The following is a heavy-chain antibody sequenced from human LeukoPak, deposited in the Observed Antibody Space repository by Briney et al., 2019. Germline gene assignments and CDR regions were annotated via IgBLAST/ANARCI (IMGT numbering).Heavy chain of an antibody. D-gene: IGHD3-9*01. V-gene: IGHV4-34*01. CDR3: ARRTYYDILTGYYTPFDY. CDR2: INHSGST. CDR1: GGSFSGYY. Sequence: SETLSLTCAVYGGSFSGYYWSWIRQPPGKGLEWIGEINHSGSTNYNPSLKSRVTISVDTSKNQFSLKLSSVTAVDTAVYYCARRTYYDILTGYYTPFDYWGQGTLVTVSS. J-gene: IGHJ4*02.